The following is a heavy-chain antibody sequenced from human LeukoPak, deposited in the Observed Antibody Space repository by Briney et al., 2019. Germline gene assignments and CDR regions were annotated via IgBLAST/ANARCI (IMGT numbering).Heavy chain of an antibody. Sequence: GXSLRLSCAASGLTFSSYGMHWVRQAPGKGLEGVAVIWYDGSNKYYADSVKGRFTISRDNFKNTLYLQMNSLRAEDTAVYYCARALHFEGFGPFDYWGQGTLVTVSS. J-gene: IGHJ4*02. CDR3: ARALHFEGFGPFDY. V-gene: IGHV3-33*01. CDR2: IWYDGSNK. CDR1: GLTFSSYG. D-gene: IGHD3-16*01.